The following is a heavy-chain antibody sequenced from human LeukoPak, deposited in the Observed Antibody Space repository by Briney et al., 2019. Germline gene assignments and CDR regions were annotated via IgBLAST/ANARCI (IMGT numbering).Heavy chain of an antibody. Sequence: ASVKVSCKASGYNFPGYYMHWVRQAPGQGLEWMGWINPNSGGTNYAQKFQGRVTMTRDTSISTAYMELSRLRSDDTAVYYCARDHEVVTLDYWGQGTLVTVSS. J-gene: IGHJ4*02. CDR3: ARDHEVVTLDY. D-gene: IGHD3-22*01. CDR2: INPNSGGT. V-gene: IGHV1-2*02. CDR1: GYNFPGYY.